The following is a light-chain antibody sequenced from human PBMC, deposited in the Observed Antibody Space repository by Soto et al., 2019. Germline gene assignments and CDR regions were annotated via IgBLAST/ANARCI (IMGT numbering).Light chain of an antibody. V-gene: IGKV2-30*01. CDR1: RSLPYSDGNIY. J-gene: IGKJ1*01. CDR3: VQGTDCPTWT. CDR2: MVS. Sequence: EVLVPPSPLYLTFTLGKTASISCSSNRSLPYSDGNIYLNGFHQRPGQPPRRLIQMVSNRVSGVADRFRGSVSETDFTLKFSRVAAEDVVSYYCVQGTDCPTWTFGHGTRV.